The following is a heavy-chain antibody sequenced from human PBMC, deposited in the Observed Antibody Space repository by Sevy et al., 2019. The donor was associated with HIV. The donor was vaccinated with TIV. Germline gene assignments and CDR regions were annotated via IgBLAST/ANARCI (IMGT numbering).Heavy chain of an antibody. D-gene: IGHD3-3*01. CDR3: ARAGVVTIFGVVDYYGMDV. CDR2: IIPIFGTA. V-gene: IGHV1-69*13. Sequence: ASVKVSCKASGGTFSSYAISWVRQAPGQGLEWMGGIIPIFGTANYAQKFQGRVTITADESTNTAYMELSSLRSEDTAVYYCARAGVVTIFGVVDYYGMDVWGQGTTVTVSS. CDR1: GGTFSSYA. J-gene: IGHJ6*02.